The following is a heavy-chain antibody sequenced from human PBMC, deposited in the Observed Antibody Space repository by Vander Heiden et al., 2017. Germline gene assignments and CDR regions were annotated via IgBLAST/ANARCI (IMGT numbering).Heavy chain of an antibody. Sequence: QLQLQESGPGLVKPSETLSLTCTVSGGSISSSSYYWGWIRQPPGKGLEWIGSIYYSGSTYYNPSLKSRVTISVDTSKNQFSLKLSSVTAADTAVYYCARHLRGITMVRGGWFDPWGQGTLVTVSS. CDR1: GGSISSSSYY. D-gene: IGHD3-10*01. CDR3: ARHLRGITMVRGGWFDP. CDR2: IYYSGST. V-gene: IGHV4-39*01. J-gene: IGHJ5*02.